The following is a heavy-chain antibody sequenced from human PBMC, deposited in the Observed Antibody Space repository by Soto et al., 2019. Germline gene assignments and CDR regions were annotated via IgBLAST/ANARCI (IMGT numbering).Heavy chain of an antibody. Sequence: GGSLRLSCAASGFTFSSYAMSWVRQAPGKGLEWVSAISGSGGSTYYGDSVKGRFTISRDNSKNTLYLQMNSLRAEDTAVYYCAKYPYQYYDSSGQEDYFDYWGQGTLVTVSS. CDR2: ISGSGGST. D-gene: IGHD3-22*01. V-gene: IGHV3-23*01. J-gene: IGHJ4*02. CDR3: AKYPYQYYDSSGQEDYFDY. CDR1: GFTFSSYA.